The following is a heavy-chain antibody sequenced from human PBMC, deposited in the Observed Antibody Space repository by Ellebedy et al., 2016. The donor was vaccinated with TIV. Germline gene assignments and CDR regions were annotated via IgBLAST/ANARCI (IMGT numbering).Heavy chain of an antibody. CDR2: ITESGGNT. CDR1: GLTFSSHA. D-gene: IGHD1-14*01. Sequence: PGGSLRLSCAASGLTFSSHAMSWVRQAPGKGLEWVSSITESGGNTYYADSVKGRSAISRDNSQNTVDLHMSSLRSEDTAVYYCARDKANRYLDHWGQGTLVTVSS. J-gene: IGHJ4*02. CDR3: ARDKANRYLDH. V-gene: IGHV3-23*01.